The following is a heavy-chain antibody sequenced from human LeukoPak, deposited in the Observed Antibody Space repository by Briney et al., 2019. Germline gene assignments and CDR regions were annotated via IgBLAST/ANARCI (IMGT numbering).Heavy chain of an antibody. J-gene: IGHJ5*02. V-gene: IGHV4-34*01. Sequence: SGTLSLTCAVYGGSFSGYYWSWIRQPPGKGLEWIGEINHSGSTNYNPSLKSRVTISVDTSKNQFSLKLSSVTAADTAVYYCARGRTYYDILTGYHYNWFDPWGQGTLVTVSS. D-gene: IGHD3-9*01. CDR2: INHSGST. CDR3: ARGRTYYDILTGYHYNWFDP. CDR1: GGSFSGYY.